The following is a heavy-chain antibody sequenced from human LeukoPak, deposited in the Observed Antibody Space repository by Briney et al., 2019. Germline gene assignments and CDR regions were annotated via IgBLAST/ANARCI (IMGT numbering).Heavy chain of an antibody. D-gene: IGHD6-19*01. CDR3: TRRSGIAVAGAFDY. CDR2: INWNGGST. Sequence: GGSLRLSCAASGFTFDDYGMSWVRQAPGKGLEWVSGINWNGGSTGYADSVKGRFTISRDNAKNSLYLQMNSLRAEDTAVYYCTRRSGIAVAGAFDYWGQGTLVTVSS. V-gene: IGHV3-20*04. CDR1: GFTFDDYG. J-gene: IGHJ4*02.